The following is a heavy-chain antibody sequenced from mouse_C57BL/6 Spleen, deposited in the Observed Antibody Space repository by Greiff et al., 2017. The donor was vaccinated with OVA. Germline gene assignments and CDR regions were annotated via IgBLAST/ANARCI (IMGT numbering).Heavy chain of an antibody. Sequence: EVKVVESGGGLVKPGGSLKLSCAASGFTFSSYAMSWVRQTPEKRLEWVATISDGGSYTYYPDNVKGRFTISRDNAKNNLYLQMSHLKSEDTAMYYCARDQSYSNYYAMDYWGQGTSVTVSS. CDR1: GFTFSSYA. CDR3: ARDQSYSNYYAMDY. CDR2: ISDGGSYT. J-gene: IGHJ4*01. V-gene: IGHV5-4*01. D-gene: IGHD2-5*01.